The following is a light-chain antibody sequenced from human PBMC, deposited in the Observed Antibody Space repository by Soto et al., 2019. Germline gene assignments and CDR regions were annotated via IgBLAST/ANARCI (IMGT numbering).Light chain of an antibody. J-gene: IGLJ2*01. CDR1: SSDVGGYNS. Sequence: QSVLTQPASVSGSPGQSITISCTGTSSDVGGYNSVSWYQQHPGKAPKLMIYDVSNRPSGVSNRFSGPKSVNTASLTISGLQAEDEADYYCSSYTSSSTVVFGGGTKLTVL. V-gene: IGLV2-14*01. CDR2: DVS. CDR3: SSYTSSSTVV.